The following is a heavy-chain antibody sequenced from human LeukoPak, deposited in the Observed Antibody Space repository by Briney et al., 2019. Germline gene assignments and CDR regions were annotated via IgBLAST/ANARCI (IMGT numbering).Heavy chain of an antibody. V-gene: IGHV3-64D*06. Sequence: GGSLILSCSASGFSFSTYAIHWVRQAPGKGLEYVSTISSNGGSTYYAAFVKGRFTISRDNSKNTLYLQMSSLRPEDTAVYYCVRDRVGSGYFDYWGQGTLVTVSS. CDR3: VRDRVGSGYFDY. D-gene: IGHD1-1*01. CDR2: ISSNGGST. J-gene: IGHJ4*02. CDR1: GFSFSTYA.